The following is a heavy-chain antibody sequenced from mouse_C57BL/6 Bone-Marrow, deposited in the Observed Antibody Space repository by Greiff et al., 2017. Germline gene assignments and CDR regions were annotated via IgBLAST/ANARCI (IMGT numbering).Heavy chain of an antibody. V-gene: IGHV1-81*01. CDR3: ARVGAYYRDFDY. J-gene: IGHJ2*01. CDR1: GYTFTSYG. CDR2: IYPRSGNT. D-gene: IGHD2-14*01. Sequence: LQLQESGAELARPGASVKLSCKASGYTFTSYGISWVKQRTGQGLEWIGEIYPRSGNTYYNEKFKGKATLTADKSSSTAYMELRSLTSEDSAVYFCARVGAYYRDFDYWGQGTTLTVSS.